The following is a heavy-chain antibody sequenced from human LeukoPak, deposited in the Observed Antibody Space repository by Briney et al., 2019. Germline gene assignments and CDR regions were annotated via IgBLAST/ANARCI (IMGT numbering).Heavy chain of an antibody. J-gene: IGHJ3*01. D-gene: IGHD3-10*01. CDR2: TRNRINGYTT. CDR3: VIR. V-gene: IGHV3-72*01. CDR1: GFTFSDDY. Sequence: GGSLRLSCAASGFTFSDDYMDWVRQAPGRGLEWIGRTRNRINGYTTEYAASVRGRFTVSRDDSKTSLYLQRNSLKIEDTAVYFWVIRWGQGTKVTVSS.